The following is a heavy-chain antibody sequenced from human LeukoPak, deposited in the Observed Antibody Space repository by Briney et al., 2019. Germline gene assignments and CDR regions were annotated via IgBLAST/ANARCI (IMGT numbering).Heavy chain of an antibody. CDR2: INPNSGGT. Sequence: ASVKVSCKASGYTFTGYYMHWVRQAPGQGLEWMGWINPNSGGTNYAQKFQGRVTMTRNTSIRTAYMELSSLRSEDTAVYYCARGSYSSSWSGYYYYYMDVWGKGTTVTISS. D-gene: IGHD6-13*01. J-gene: IGHJ6*03. CDR1: GYTFTGYY. CDR3: ARGSYSSSWSGYYYYYMDV. V-gene: IGHV1-2*02.